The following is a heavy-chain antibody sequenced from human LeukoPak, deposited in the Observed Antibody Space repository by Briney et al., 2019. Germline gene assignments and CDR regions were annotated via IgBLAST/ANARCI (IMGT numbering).Heavy chain of an antibody. V-gene: IGHV3-30*02. D-gene: IGHD5-24*01. Sequence: GGSLRLSCAASGFTFSIYGMHWVRQAPGKGLEWVTFIRSDGTKTHYADSVKGRFTISRDNSKNTLFLQIDNLRVDDTAVYYCAKGRGKDGQNLFDYWGQGTLVTVSS. CDR2: IRSDGTKT. CDR1: GFTFSIYG. J-gene: IGHJ4*02. CDR3: AKGRGKDGQNLFDY.